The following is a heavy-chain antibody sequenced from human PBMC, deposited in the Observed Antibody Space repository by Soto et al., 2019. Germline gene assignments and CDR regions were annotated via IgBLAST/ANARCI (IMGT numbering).Heavy chain of an antibody. CDR1: GFTFSSYS. CDR3: AREDSSSWTPNYYYYGGHYGMDV. CDR2: ISSSSSYI. Sequence: PGGSLRLSCAASGFTFSSYSMNWVRQAPGKGLEWVSSISSSSSYIYYADSVKGRFTISRDNAKNSLYLQMNSLRAEDTAVYYCAREDSSSWTPNYYYYGGHYGMDVWGQGTTVTVSS. J-gene: IGHJ6*02. V-gene: IGHV3-21*01. D-gene: IGHD6-13*01.